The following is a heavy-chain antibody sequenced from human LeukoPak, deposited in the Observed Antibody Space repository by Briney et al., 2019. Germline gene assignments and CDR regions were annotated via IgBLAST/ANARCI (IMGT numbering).Heavy chain of an antibody. V-gene: IGHV3-72*01. CDR3: ARGGDSGWYFDY. D-gene: IGHD2-21*02. Sequence: PGGSLRLSCAASGFTFSDYYMDWVRQAPGKGLEWVGRTRNKANSYTTEYAASVKGRFTISRDDSKNSLFLQMNSLKTEDTAVYYCARGGDSGWYFDYWGQGTLVTVSS. J-gene: IGHJ4*02. CDR1: GFTFSDYY. CDR2: TRNKANSYTT.